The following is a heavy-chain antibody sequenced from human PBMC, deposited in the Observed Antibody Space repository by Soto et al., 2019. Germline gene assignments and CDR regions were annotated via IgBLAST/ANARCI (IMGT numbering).Heavy chain of an antibody. CDR3: ARDCGGDCSNSNEYFQH. Sequence: PSETLSLTCTVSGGSISSYYWSWIRQPPGKGLEWIGYIYYSGSTNYNPSLKRRVTISVDTSKNQFSLKLSSVTAADTAVYYCARDCGGDCSNSNEYFQHWGQGTLVTVSS. D-gene: IGHD2-21*02. CDR1: GGSISSYY. V-gene: IGHV4-59*01. CDR2: IYYSGST. J-gene: IGHJ1*01.